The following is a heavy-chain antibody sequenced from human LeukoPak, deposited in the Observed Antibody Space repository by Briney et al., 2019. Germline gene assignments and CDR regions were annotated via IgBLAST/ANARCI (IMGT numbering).Heavy chain of an antibody. D-gene: IGHD5-12*01. CDR2: IIPIFGTA. Sequence: GASVKVSCKASGGTFSSYAISWVRHAPGQGLEWMGGIIPIFGTANYAQKFQGRVTITTDESTSTAYMELSSLRSEDTAVYYCARVGGYDTFNWFDPWGQGTLVTVSS. J-gene: IGHJ5*02. CDR1: GGTFSSYA. V-gene: IGHV1-69*05. CDR3: ARVGGYDTFNWFDP.